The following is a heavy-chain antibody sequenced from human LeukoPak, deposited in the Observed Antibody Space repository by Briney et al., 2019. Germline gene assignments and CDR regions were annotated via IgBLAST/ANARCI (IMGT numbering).Heavy chain of an antibody. CDR1: GGSFSGYY. CDR2: INHSGST. V-gene: IGHV4-34*01. J-gene: IGHJ4*02. Sequence: SETLSLTCAVYGGSFSGYYWSWIRQPPGKGLEWIGEINHSGSTNYNPSLKSRVTISVDTSKNQFSLKLSSVTTADTAVYYCARDYLGPYDSSGTGTDYWGQGTLVTASS. CDR3: ARDYLGPYDSSGTGTDY. D-gene: IGHD3-22*01.